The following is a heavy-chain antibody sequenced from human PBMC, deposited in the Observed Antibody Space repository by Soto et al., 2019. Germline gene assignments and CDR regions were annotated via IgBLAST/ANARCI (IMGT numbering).Heavy chain of an antibody. D-gene: IGHD3-22*01. V-gene: IGHV1-18*01. J-gene: IGHJ5*02. CDR1: GYTFTSYG. Sequence: ASVKVSCKASGYTFTSYGISWVRQAPGQGLEWMGRISAYNGNTNYAQKLQGRVTMTTDTSTSTAYMELRSLRSDDTAVYYCAREYYYDSSGYYYVRWFDPWGQGTLVTVSS. CDR2: ISAYNGNT. CDR3: AREYYYDSSGYYYVRWFDP.